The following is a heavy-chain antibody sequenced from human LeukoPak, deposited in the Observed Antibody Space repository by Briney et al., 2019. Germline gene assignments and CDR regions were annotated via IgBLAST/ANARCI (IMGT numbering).Heavy chain of an antibody. CDR1: GGTFTSYG. J-gene: IGHJ6*02. Sequence: ASVKVSCKASGGTFTSYGISWVRQAPGQGLEWMGWISAYNGNTNYAQKLQGRVTMTTDTSTSTAYMELRSLRSDDTAVYYCARGSYCSSTSCPWYYYYGMDVWGQGTTVTVSS. CDR3: ARGSYCSSTSCPWYYYYGMDV. V-gene: IGHV1-18*01. CDR2: ISAYNGNT. D-gene: IGHD2-2*01.